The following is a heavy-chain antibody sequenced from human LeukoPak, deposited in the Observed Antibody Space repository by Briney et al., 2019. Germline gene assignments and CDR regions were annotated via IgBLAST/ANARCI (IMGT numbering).Heavy chain of an antibody. CDR2: TSYDGSNK. V-gene: IGHV3-30-3*01. J-gene: IGHJ4*02. D-gene: IGHD3-22*01. Sequence: PGGSLRLSCAASGFTFSSYAMHWVRQAQGKGLEWVAVTSYDGSNKYYADSVKGRFTISRDNSKNTLYLQMNSLRAEDTAVYYCAKDKTSYYDSGGHYPKFDYWGQGTLVGVSS. CDR3: AKDKTSYYDSGGHYPKFDY. CDR1: GFTFSSYA.